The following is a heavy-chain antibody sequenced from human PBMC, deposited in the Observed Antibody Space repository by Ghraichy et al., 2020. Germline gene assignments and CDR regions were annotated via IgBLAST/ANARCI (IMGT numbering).Heavy chain of an antibody. CDR2: IYYSGST. D-gene: IGHD2-21*02. J-gene: IGHJ5*02. V-gene: IGHV4-59*01. CDR1: GGSISSYY. CDR3: ARDVPSSGGCGGDCYNWFDP. Sequence: SETLSLTCTVSGGSISSYYWSWIRQPPGKGLEWIGYIYYSGSTNYNPSLKSRVTISVDTSKNQFSLKLSSVTAADTAVYYCARDVPSSGGCGGDCYNWFDPWGQGTLVTVSS.